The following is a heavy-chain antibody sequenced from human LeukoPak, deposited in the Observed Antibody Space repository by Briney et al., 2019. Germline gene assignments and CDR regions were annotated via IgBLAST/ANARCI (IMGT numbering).Heavy chain of an antibody. CDR1: GYTFTSYD. CDR2: MNPNSGNT. J-gene: IGHJ5*02. Sequence: GASVKVSCKASGYTFTSYDINWVRQATGQGLEWMGWMNPNSGNTGYAQKFQGRVTMTRNTSISTAYMELSSLRSEDTAVYYCARGDEYSSSWYDLYNWFDPWGQGTLVTVSS. CDR3: ARGDEYSSSWYDLYNWFDP. V-gene: IGHV1-8*01. D-gene: IGHD6-13*01.